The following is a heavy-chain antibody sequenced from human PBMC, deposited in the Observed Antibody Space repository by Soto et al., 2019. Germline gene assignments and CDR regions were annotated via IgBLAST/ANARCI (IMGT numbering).Heavy chain of an antibody. CDR1: GGTFSSYA. CDR3: AKCLLGVNYYYGRAV. V-gene: IGHV1-69*13. CDR2: IIPIFATA. Sequence: SVKVSCKACGGTFSSYAINWVRQAPGQGLEWMRGIIPIFATADYAQKFQGRVTITADESTSTAYMELSSLRTEDTAENYYAKCLLGVNYYYGRAVWGQGTTVTVSS. D-gene: IGHD3-16*01. J-gene: IGHJ6*02.